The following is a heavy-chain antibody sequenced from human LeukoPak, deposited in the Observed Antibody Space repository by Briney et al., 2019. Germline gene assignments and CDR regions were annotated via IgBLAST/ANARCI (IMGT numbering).Heavy chain of an antibody. CDR1: GFTFSNYA. CDR2: IRGSGGST. CDR3: AREEWKSPAGSFDY. D-gene: IGHD2-2*01. J-gene: IGHJ4*02. Sequence: GGSLRLSCAASGFTFSNYAMSWVRQAPGKGLEWVSTIRGSGGSTYYADSVKGRFTISRDTSKNTLYLQMNSLRAEDTAVYYCAREEWKSPAGSFDYWGQGTLVTVSS. V-gene: IGHV3-23*01.